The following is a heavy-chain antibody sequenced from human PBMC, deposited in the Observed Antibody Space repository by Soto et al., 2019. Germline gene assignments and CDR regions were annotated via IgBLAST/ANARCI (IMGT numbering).Heavy chain of an antibody. Sequence: QVQLVQSGAEVMRPGASVKVSCKASGYTFTSYAVHWVRKDPGQGLEWLGWINAGNGNTEYFERFRGRVTITRDISSSTVNMELTGLTSEDTAVYYCARRFMSAWGLDPWGQGTLVIVSS. CDR3: ARRFMSAWGLDP. CDR1: GYTFTSYA. V-gene: IGHV1-3*01. J-gene: IGHJ5*02. CDR2: INAGNGNT. D-gene: IGHD3-16*01.